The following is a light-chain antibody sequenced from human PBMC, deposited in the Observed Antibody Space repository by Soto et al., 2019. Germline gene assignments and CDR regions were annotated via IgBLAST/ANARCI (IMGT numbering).Light chain of an antibody. CDR3: QQDSSSRT. CDR1: QSVSSNY. V-gene: IGKV3-20*01. Sequence: EIVLTQSPGALSLSAGARAPLSCRASQSVSSNYLAWYQQKPGQATRLLMYDASSRATGIPDRFSGSGSGTDISLTISRLAPEDFAVYYCQQDSSSRTFGQGTKVDI. CDR2: DAS. J-gene: IGKJ1*01.